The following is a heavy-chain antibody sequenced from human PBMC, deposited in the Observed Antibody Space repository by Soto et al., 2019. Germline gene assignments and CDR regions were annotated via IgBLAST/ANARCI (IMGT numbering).Heavy chain of an antibody. J-gene: IGHJ5*02. CDR1: GYSFTSHY. CDR2: ICPYDGNT. D-gene: IGHD6-19*01. CDR3: ARDMSSGGFDP. Sequence: AASVKVSCKAIGYSFTSHYMHWVRQAPGQGLEWMGRICPYDGNTNYAQKLQGRVTMTTDTSTSTAYMELRSLRSDDTAVYYCARDMSSGGFDPWGQGTLVTVSS. V-gene: IGHV1-18*04.